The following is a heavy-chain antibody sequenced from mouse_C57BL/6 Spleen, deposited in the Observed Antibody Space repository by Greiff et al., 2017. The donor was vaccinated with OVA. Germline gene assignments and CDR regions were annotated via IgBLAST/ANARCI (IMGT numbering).Heavy chain of an antibody. CDR2: ISGGGGNT. V-gene: IGHV5-9*01. J-gene: IGHJ4*01. CDR1: GFTFSSYT. CDR3: ARHYGYDLYYAMDY. D-gene: IGHD2-2*01. Sequence: ESGGGLVKPGGSLKLSCAASGFTFSSYTMSWVRQTPEKRLEWVATISGGGGNTYYPDSVKGRFTISRDNAKNTLYLQMSSLRSEDTALYYCARHYGYDLYYAMDYWGQGTSVTVSS.